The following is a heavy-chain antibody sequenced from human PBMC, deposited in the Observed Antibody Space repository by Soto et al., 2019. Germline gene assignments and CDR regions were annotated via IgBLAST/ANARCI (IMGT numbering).Heavy chain of an antibody. J-gene: IGHJ5*02. V-gene: IGHV1-8*01. D-gene: IGHD6-19*01. CDR2: MNPNSGNT. CDR3: ARVVRRGAWFQSPPEEP. Sequence: ASVKVSCKASGYTFTSYDINWVRQATGQGLEWMGWMNPNSGNTGYAQKFQGRVTMTRNTSISTAYMELSRLRSEDTAVYYCARVVRRGAWFQSPPEEPWGQGTLVTVSS. CDR1: GYTFTSYD.